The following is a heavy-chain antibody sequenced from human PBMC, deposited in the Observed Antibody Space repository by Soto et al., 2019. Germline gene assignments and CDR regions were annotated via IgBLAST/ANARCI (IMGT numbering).Heavy chain of an antibody. CDR1: DDSITSGAYY. CDR2: IQYRGST. D-gene: IGHD2-8*02. CDR3: AGMFWCGDILFVY. J-gene: IGHJ4*02. Sequence: SETLSLTCTVSDDSITSGAYYWGLIRQPPGKGLEWIGTIQYRGSTYYNPSLKSRVTMSLDTSKSQYSLRLSSVTAADTAVYFCAGMFWCGDILFVYWCPGTLLTVSS. V-gene: IGHV4-39*01.